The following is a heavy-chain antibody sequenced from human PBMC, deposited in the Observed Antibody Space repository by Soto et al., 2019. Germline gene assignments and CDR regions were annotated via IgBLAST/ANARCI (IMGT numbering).Heavy chain of an antibody. CDR1: GGSISSYY. CDR3: AREHGIAAAGGWFDP. J-gene: IGHJ5*02. CDR2: IYYSGST. Sequence: QVQLQESGPGLVKPSETLSLTCTVSGGSISSYYWSWIRQPPGKGLEWIGYIYYSGSTNYNPSLKSRVTISVDPSKNQFSLKLSSVTAADTAVYYCAREHGIAAAGGWFDPWGQGTLVTVSS. V-gene: IGHV4-59*01. D-gene: IGHD6-13*01.